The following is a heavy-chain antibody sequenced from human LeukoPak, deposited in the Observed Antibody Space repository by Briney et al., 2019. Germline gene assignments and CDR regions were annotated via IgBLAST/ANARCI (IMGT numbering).Heavy chain of an antibody. Sequence: GGSLRLSCAASGFTFSSYSMSWVRQAPGKGLEWVSIISDSGANTYYADSVKGRFTISRDNSKNTLYLQMNSLRAEDTAVYYCATGGLYYDSSGYSGAFDYWGQGTLVTVSS. CDR3: ATGGLYYDSSGYSGAFDY. CDR2: ISDSGANT. J-gene: IGHJ4*02. D-gene: IGHD3-22*01. V-gene: IGHV3-23*01. CDR1: GFTFSSYS.